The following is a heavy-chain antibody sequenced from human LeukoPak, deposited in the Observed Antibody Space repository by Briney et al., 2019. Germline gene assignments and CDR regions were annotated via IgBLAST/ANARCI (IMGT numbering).Heavy chain of an antibody. CDR1: GFTFDDYA. J-gene: IGHJ4*02. CDR3: AKGGVRGVIPIPYFDY. V-gene: IGHV3-23*01. Sequence: GGSLRLSCAASGFTFDDYAMNWVRQTPGKGLEWVSSISGSGGSAYYADSVKGRFTISRDNSKNTLYLQMNSLRAEDTAVYYCAKGGVRGVIPIPYFDYWGQGTLVTVSS. D-gene: IGHD3-10*01. CDR2: ISGSGGSA.